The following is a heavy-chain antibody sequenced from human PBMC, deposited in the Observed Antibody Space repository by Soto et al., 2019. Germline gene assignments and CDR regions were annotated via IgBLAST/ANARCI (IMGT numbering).Heavy chain of an antibody. Sequence: GGSMRLSCAATGFTLRTNGMSWVRPAQGKGMEWVSSFSGSGDDIYDADSVTGCFTITRDDDKSTLNLEMNSLRAEDTAVYYCVRAPVPMYYAMDAWGQGTMVTVSS. CDR2: FSGSGDDI. CDR3: VRAPVPMYYAMDA. V-gene: IGHV3-21*01. D-gene: IGHD2-8*01. CDR1: GFTLRTNG. J-gene: IGHJ6*02.